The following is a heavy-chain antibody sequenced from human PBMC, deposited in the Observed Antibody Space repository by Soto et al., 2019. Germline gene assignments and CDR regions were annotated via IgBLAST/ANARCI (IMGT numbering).Heavy chain of an antibody. CDR1: GGSISSGDYY. CDR3: ARGLPAAIGYWFDP. D-gene: IGHD2-2*02. Sequence: PSETLSLTCTVSGGSISSGDYYWSWIRQPPGKGLEWIGYIYYSGSTYYNPSLKSRVTISVDTSKNQFSLKLSSVTAADTAVYYCARGLPAAIGYWFDPWGQGTLVTVSS. V-gene: IGHV4-30-4*01. CDR2: IYYSGST. J-gene: IGHJ5*02.